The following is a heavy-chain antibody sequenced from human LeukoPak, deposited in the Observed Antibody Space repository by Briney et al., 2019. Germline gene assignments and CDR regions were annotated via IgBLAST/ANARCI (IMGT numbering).Heavy chain of an antibody. Sequence: GGSLRLSCAASGFTFSSYGMHWVRQAPGKGLEWVALISYDGSNKYYADSVKGRFTISRDNSKNTLYLQMNSLRAEDTAVYYCARGTYYYGSGSYFDYWGQGTLVTVSS. CDR1: GFTFSSYG. J-gene: IGHJ4*02. D-gene: IGHD3-10*01. CDR2: ISYDGSNK. CDR3: ARGTYYYGSGSYFDY. V-gene: IGHV3-30*03.